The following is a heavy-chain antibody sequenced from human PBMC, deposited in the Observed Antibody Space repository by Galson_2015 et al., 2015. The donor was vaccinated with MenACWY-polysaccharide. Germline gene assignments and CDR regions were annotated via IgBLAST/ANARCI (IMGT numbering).Heavy chain of an antibody. D-gene: IGHD2-2*01. CDR3: ARGDCSSTSCRAPPVRFDP. J-gene: IGHJ5*02. CDR1: GGSINSHP. Sequence: TLSLTSSVSGGSINSHPWSWIRQPPGKGLEWIGYGHYSGRTNYSPSLKSRVTISVDTCKMQVSLKLSSVTAAVTGVYYCARGDCSSTSCRAPPVRFDPWGQGVLVTVSS. CDR2: GHYSGRT. V-gene: IGHV4-59*11.